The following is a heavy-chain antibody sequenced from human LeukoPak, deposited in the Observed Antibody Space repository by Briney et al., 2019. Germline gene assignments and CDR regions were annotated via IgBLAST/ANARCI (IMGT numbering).Heavy chain of an antibody. J-gene: IGHJ4*02. CDR2: IWYDGSNK. Sequence: GGPLRLSCAASGFTFSDYAMHWVRQAPGKGLGWVAVIWYDGSNKYYADSVKGRFTISRDNSKNTLYLQMNSLRAEDTAVHYCARGTAWSPLDFDHWGQGIPVTVSS. CDR1: GFTFSDYA. V-gene: IGHV3-33*08. CDR3: ARGTAWSPLDFDH. D-gene: IGHD2-21*02.